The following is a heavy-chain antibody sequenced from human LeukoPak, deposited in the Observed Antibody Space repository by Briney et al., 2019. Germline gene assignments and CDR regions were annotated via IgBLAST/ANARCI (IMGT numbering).Heavy chain of an antibody. CDR1: GGTFSNSV. CDR2: INSIFTTA. V-gene: IGHV1-69*13. Sequence: SVKVSCKASGGTFSNSVINWVRPAPGQGLEWMGGINSIFTTANYAQKLQGRVTITADESTSTAYLELSRLRSDDTAVYYCASHTAMVTPLDYFDYWGQGTLVTVSS. D-gene: IGHD5-18*01. CDR3: ASHTAMVTPLDYFDY. J-gene: IGHJ4*02.